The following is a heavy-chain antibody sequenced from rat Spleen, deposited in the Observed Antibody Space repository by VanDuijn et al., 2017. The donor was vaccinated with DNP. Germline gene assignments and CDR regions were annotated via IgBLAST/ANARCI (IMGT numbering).Heavy chain of an antibody. Sequence: EVQLVESGGGLMQPGRSLRLSCAASGFSFRDYNMVWVRQAPKEGLEWVATIIYDGTRTYYRDSVKGRFTLARDNAKDTLSLQMDSLRSEDTATYFCATYYGYYLNHWGQGVMVTVSS. V-gene: IGHV5S10*01. J-gene: IGHJ2*01. D-gene: IGHD1-7*01. CDR3: ATYYGYYLNH. CDR2: IIYDGTRT. CDR1: GFSFRDYN.